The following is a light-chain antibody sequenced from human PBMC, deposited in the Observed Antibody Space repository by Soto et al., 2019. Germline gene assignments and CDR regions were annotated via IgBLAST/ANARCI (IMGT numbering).Light chain of an antibody. CDR2: DAS. V-gene: IGKV3-11*01. Sequence: EIVLTQSPATLSLSPGERATPSCWASQSVNRYLVWYQQKPGQAPRLLMYDASKRATGVPARFSGSGSGTDFTLTISSLEPEDFAVYYCQQRSNWPLTFCGGTKVDIK. CDR3: QQRSNWPLT. CDR1: QSVNRY. J-gene: IGKJ4*01.